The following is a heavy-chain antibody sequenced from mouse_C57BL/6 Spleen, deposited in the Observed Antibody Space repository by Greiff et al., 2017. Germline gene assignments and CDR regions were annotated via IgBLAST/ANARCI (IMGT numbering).Heavy chain of an antibody. CDR2: ISDGGSYT. CDR3: ARSYYYAMDY. J-gene: IGHJ4*01. Sequence: EVQLVESGGGLVKPGGSLKLSCAASGFTFSSYAMSWVRQTPEKRLEWVATISDGGSYTYYPDNVKGRFTISRDNAKNNQYLQMSHLKSEDTAMYYCARSYYYAMDYWGQGTSVTVSS. CDR1: GFTFSSYA. V-gene: IGHV5-4*01.